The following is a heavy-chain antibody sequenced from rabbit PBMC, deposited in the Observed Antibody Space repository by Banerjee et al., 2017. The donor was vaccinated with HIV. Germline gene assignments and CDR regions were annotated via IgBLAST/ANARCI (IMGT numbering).Heavy chain of an antibody. J-gene: IGHJ4*01. CDR2: IYTGSSGYT. CDR3: ARGYAGVGYAPYFNL. CDR1: GFSFSSSYD. Sequence: QEQLVESGGGLVQPGGSLTLTCTASGFSFSSSYDMCWVRQAPGKGLEWIGCIYTGSSGYTYYASWAKGRFTISKTSSTTVTLQMTSLTAADTATYFCARGYAGVGYAPYFNLWGQGTLVTVS. V-gene: IGHV1S45*01. D-gene: IGHD4-2*01.